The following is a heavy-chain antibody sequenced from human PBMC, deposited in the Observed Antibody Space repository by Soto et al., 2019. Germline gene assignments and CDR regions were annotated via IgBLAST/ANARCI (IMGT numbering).Heavy chain of an antibody. J-gene: IGHJ6*02. Sequence: SETLSLTCTVSGGSISSSSYYWGWIRQPPGKGLEWIGSIYYSGSTYYNPSLKSRVTISVDTSKNQFSLKLSSVTAADTAVYYCARVRRGGYCSSTSCYGYYYYGMDVWGQGTTVTVSS. CDR3: ARVRRGGYCSSTSCYGYYYYGMDV. D-gene: IGHD2-2*01. CDR1: GGSISSSSYY. V-gene: IGHV4-39*01. CDR2: IYYSGST.